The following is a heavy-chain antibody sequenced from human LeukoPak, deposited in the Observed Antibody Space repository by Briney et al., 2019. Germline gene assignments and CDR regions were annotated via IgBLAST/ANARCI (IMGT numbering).Heavy chain of an antibody. CDR2: IIPILGIA. J-gene: IGHJ4*02. CDR3: ATEGLSDYDIPAGFDY. D-gene: IGHD3-9*01. V-gene: IGHV1-69*02. CDR1: GGTLSSYT. Sequence: SLKVSCKASGGTLSSYTISWVRQAPGQGLEWMGRIIPILGIANYAQKFQGRVTITADKSTSTAYMELSSLRSEDTAVYYCATEGLSDYDIPAGFDYWGQGTLVTVSS.